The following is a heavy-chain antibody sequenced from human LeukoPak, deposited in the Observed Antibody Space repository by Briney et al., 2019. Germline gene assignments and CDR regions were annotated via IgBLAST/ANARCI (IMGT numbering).Heavy chain of an antibody. V-gene: IGHV4-59*01. CDR3: ARIIAAATGAFDI. CDR2: IYYSGSTT. CDR1: GGSINSYY. D-gene: IGHD6-13*01. J-gene: IGHJ3*02. Sequence: SETLSLTCTVSGGSINSYYWSWIRQPPGKGLEWIGYIYYSGSTTSFNPSLKSRVTISLDTSKNQFSLKLTSVTAADTAVYYCARIIAAATGAFDIWGQGTMVTVSS.